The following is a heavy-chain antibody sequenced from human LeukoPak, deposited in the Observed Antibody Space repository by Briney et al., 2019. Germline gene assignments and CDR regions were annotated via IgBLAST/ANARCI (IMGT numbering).Heavy chain of an antibody. CDR2: IYYSGST. CDR3: ARDRGQNAFDI. CDR1: GGSISSYY. V-gene: IGHV4-59*01. Sequence: TSETLSLTCTVSGGSISSYYWSWIRLPPGKGLEWIGYIYYSGSTNYNPSLKSRVTISVDTSKNQFSLKLSSVTAADTAVYYCARDRGQNAFDIWGQGTMVTVSS. J-gene: IGHJ3*02. D-gene: IGHD3/OR15-3a*01.